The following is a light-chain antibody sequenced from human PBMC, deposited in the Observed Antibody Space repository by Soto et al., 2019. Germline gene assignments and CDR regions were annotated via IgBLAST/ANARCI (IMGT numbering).Light chain of an antibody. CDR3: QQSYSSPPT. CDR2: SAS. J-gene: IGKJ4*02. CDR1: QSISPY. V-gene: IGKV1-39*01. Sequence: DIQMTQSPPSLSASVGDRITITCRASQSISPYLNWYQQKPGKAPQLLIYSASTLQSGVPSRFSGSGSGTDFALTITSLQAEDLATYYCQQSYSSPPTFGGGTKVDIK.